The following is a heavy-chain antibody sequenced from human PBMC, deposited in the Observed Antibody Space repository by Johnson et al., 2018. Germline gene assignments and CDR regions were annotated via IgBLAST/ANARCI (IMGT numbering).Heavy chain of an antibody. CDR1: GFTFSSYA. V-gene: IGHV3-30*14. J-gene: IGHJ6*02. CDR2: ISYDGSNK. D-gene: IGHD2-2*01. Sequence: QVQLVESGGGVVQPGRSLRLSCAASGFTFSSYAMHWVRQAPGKGLEWVAVISYDGSNKYYADSVKGRFTVSRDNSTNTLYLQMNSLRAGDTAVYYCARSCSSTSCSYYYYGMDVWGQGTTVTVSS. CDR3: ARSCSSTSCSYYYYGMDV.